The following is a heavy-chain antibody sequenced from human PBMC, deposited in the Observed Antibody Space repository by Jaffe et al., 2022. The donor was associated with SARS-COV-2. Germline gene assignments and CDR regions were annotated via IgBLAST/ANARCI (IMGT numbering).Heavy chain of an antibody. Sequence: QVHLIQSGAEVRKPGASVKVSCKLSGYTLTELSMHWVRQAPGKGLEWMGSFDPEDDDVVYAEKFQGRVTMTEDTSTGTTYMELSSLRSEDTAVYYCAIAGETFYIAMDVWGQGTTVTVSS. CDR3: AIAGETFYIAMDV. V-gene: IGHV1-24*01. CDR1: GYTLTELS. CDR2: FDPEDDDV. D-gene: IGHD3-10*01. J-gene: IGHJ6*02.